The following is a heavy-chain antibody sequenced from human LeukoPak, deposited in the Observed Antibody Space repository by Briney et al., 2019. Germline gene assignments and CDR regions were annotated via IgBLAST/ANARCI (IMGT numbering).Heavy chain of an antibody. CDR2: IIPIFGTA. Sequence: GASVKVSCKASGGTFSSYAISWVRQAPGQGLEWMGGIIPIFGTANYAQKLQGRVTMTTDTSTSTAYMELRSLRSDDTAVYYCARESFWSGYYRLYYYYGTDVWGQGTTVTVSS. D-gene: IGHD3-3*01. J-gene: IGHJ6*02. CDR1: GGTFSSYA. V-gene: IGHV1-69*05. CDR3: ARESFWSGYYRLYYYYGTDV.